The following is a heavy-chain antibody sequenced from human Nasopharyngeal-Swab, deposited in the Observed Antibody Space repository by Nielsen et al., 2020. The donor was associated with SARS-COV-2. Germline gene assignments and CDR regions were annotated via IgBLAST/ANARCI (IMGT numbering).Heavy chain of an antibody. J-gene: IGHJ5*02. CDR1: GYSFANYW. D-gene: IGHD5-24*01. V-gene: IGHV5-51*01. CDR2: IYPGNSDT. Sequence: GESLKISCIGFGYSFANYWIGWVRQMPGKGLEWMGSIYPGNSDTRYSPAFHGRVTISADKSISTAYLQWTSLRASDTAVYYCARRAARDGYNYEVDPWGQGTLVTVSS. CDR3: ARRAARDGYNYEVDP.